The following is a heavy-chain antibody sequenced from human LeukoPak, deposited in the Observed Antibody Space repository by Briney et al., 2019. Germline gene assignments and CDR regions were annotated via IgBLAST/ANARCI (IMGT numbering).Heavy chain of an antibody. CDR3: ARGGRGSRSSWFDP. CDR1: GYSFTNYD. V-gene: IGHV1-8*03. Sequence: ASVKVSCKASGYSFTNYDINWVRQATGQGLEWMGWMNPKSGDTGYSQKFQGRVFITRDTSINTAYMELSSLGSDDTAVYYCARGGRGSRSSWFDPWGQGTLVIVSS. CDR2: MNPKSGDT. J-gene: IGHJ5*02. D-gene: IGHD3-10*01.